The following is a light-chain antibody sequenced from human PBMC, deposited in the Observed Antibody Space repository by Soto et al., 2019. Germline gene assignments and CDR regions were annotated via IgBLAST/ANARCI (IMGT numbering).Light chain of an antibody. CDR3: VLYMGSGLNV. CDR2: STN. CDR1: SGSVSTNYY. Sequence: QTAVTQEPSLSVSPGGTVTFTCGLTSGSVSTNYYPSWYQQTPGQAPRTLMYSTNTRSSGVPDRFSGSILGNKAALTITGAQADDESDYYCVLYMGSGLNVFGGGTQLTVL. J-gene: IGLJ7*01. V-gene: IGLV8-61*01.